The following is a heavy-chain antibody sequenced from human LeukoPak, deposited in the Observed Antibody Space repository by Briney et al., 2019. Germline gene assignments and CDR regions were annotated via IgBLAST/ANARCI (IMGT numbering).Heavy chain of an antibody. CDR3: ARHASYDHYYYYYYMDV. Sequence: PSETLSLTCAVSGYSISSGYYWGWTRQPPGKGLEWIGSIYHSGSTYYNPSLKSRVTISVDTPKNQFSLKLSSVTAADTAVYYCARHASYDHYYYYYYMDVWGKGTTVTVSS. CDR1: GYSISSGYY. CDR2: IYHSGST. J-gene: IGHJ6*03. D-gene: IGHD3-3*01. V-gene: IGHV4-38-2*01.